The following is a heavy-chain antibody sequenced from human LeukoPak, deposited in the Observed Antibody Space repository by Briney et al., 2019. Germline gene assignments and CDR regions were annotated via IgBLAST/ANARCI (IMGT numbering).Heavy chain of an antibody. CDR1: GLTFSNFW. CDR3: VGCRGGTCSDFDY. J-gene: IGHJ4*02. CDR2: IKQDGSET. V-gene: IGHV3-7*01. Sequence: GGSLRLACVASGLTFSNFWMTWLRQAPGKGLEWVANIKQDGSETYYLDSVRGRFTISRDNAKNSMYLQMNSLSAEDTAVYYCVGCRGGTCSDFDYWGRGTLVTVSS. D-gene: IGHD2-15*01.